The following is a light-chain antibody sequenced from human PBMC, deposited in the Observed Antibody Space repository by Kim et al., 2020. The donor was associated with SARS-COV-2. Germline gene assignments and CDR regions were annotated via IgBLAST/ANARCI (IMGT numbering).Light chain of an antibody. CDR2: EVT. J-gene: IGLJ2*01. V-gene: IGLV2-8*01. CDR3: ISFTGVKYVA. CDR1: SSDVGAYNY. Sequence: QSALTQPPSASGSPGQSVTISCTGTSSDVGAYNYVSWYQQYPGKAPKLMIYEVTKRPSGVPDRFSGSKSGNTASLTVAGLQAEDEADYYCISFTGVKYVAFGGGTQLTVL.